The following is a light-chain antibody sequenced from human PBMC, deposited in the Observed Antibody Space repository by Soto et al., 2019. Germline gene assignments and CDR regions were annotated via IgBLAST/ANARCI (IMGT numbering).Light chain of an antibody. CDR3: CSYAATSTLV. Sequence: HSALTQPRSVSGSPGQSVTISCTGTSSDVGIYNYVSWYQHHPGKAPKLIIYDVIKRPSGVPDRFSGSKSGITASLTISGLQADDEADYYCCSYAATSTLVFGGGTKLTVL. CDR1: SSDVGIYNY. J-gene: IGLJ3*02. V-gene: IGLV2-11*01. CDR2: DVI.